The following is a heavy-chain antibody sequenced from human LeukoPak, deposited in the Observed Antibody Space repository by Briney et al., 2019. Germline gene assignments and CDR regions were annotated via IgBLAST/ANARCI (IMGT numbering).Heavy chain of an antibody. V-gene: IGHV3-48*03. CDR1: GFTFSSDD. CDR3: AREGSSYAPSQPFFFDF. CDR2: ISGSGYRI. J-gene: IGHJ4*02. D-gene: IGHD3-10*01. Sequence: GGSLRPPCAASGFTFSSDDMNWVREAPGKRLEWVVYISGSGYRIYYAGSVKGRFTISRDNARKSLYLQMNSLRAEDTGTYYCAREGSSYAPSQPFFFDFWGQGTLVTVSS.